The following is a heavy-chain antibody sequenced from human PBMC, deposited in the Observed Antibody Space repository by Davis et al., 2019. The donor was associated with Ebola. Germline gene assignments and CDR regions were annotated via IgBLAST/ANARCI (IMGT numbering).Heavy chain of an antibody. CDR3: ASPGPVGGSYLHY. D-gene: IGHD1-26*01. J-gene: IGHJ4*02. Sequence: ASVKVSCKVSGYSLTELSIHWVRQAPGKGLEWMGAFDPEDGEGIYAQKFQGRVTMTEDTSTNTAYMELTSLRSEDTAVYYCASPGPVGGSYLHYWGQGTLVTVSS. CDR1: GYSLTELS. CDR2: FDPEDGEG. V-gene: IGHV1-24*01.